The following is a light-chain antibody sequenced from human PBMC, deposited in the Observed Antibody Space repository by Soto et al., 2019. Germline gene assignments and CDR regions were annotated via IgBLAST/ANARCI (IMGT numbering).Light chain of an antibody. CDR2: RAS. CDR1: ENINTW. J-gene: IGKJ2*01. V-gene: IGKV1-5*03. CDR3: QQYYRYAYT. Sequence: DIQMTQSPSALSASVGASVTITCRAAENINTWLAWFQQKPGTAPKLLIYRASNLQSGVPSRFSGSGSGTDFTLTINRLQPDDFATYYCQQYYRYAYTFGQGTKLDIK.